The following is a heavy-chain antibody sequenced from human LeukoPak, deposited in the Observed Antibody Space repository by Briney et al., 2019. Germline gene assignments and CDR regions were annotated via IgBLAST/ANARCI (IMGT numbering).Heavy chain of an antibody. J-gene: IGHJ3*01. CDR2: ITTYNNNT. Sequence: ASVKVSCKASGYTFTNYGLGWVRQAPGQGLEWMGWITTYNNNTEYEQKFQGRVTMTTDTSRSTAYMELRSLTSDDMAVYYCARAFGLTMVRGIMGYRAYDLWGQGTMVIVST. CDR1: GYTFTNYG. D-gene: IGHD3-10*01. CDR3: ARAFGLTMVRGIMGYRAYDL. V-gene: IGHV1-18*03.